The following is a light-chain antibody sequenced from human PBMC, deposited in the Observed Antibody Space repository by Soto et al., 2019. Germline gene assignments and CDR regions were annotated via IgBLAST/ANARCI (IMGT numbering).Light chain of an antibody. CDR1: QSVSSN. CDR2: GAS. CDR3: QQYNNWPPIT. J-gene: IGKJ5*01. Sequence: XXXTXXPXTLSVSPGERATLSCRASQSVSSNLAWYQQKPGQAPRLLIYGASTRAPGIPARFSGSGSGTEFTLTISSLQSEDFAVYYCQQYNNWPPITFGQGTRLEIK. V-gene: IGKV3-15*01.